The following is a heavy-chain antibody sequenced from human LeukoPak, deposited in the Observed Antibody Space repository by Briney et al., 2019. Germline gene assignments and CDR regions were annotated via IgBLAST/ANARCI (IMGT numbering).Heavy chain of an antibody. CDR3: ARVRYEAAGIGY. Sequence: ASVKVSCKASGYTFTGYYMHWVRQAPGQGLEWMGWISAYNGNTNYAQKLQGRVTMTTDTSTSTAYMELRSLRSDDTAVYYCARVRYEAAGIGYWGQGTLVTVSS. V-gene: IGHV1-18*04. CDR1: GYTFTGYY. D-gene: IGHD6-13*01. J-gene: IGHJ4*02. CDR2: ISAYNGNT.